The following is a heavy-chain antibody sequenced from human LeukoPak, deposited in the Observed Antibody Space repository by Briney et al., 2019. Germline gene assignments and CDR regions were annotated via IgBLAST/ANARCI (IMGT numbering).Heavy chain of an antibody. CDR1: GFTFSSYG. CDR2: ISYGGSNK. J-gene: IGHJ4*02. D-gene: IGHD2-15*01. CDR3: AKDHDPRIIYYFDY. Sequence: GGSLRLSCAASGFTFSSYGMHWVRQAPGKGLEWVAVISYGGSNKYYADSVKGRFTISRDNSKNTLYLQMNSLRAEDTAVYYCAKDHDPRIIYYFDYWGQGTLVTVSS. V-gene: IGHV3-30*18.